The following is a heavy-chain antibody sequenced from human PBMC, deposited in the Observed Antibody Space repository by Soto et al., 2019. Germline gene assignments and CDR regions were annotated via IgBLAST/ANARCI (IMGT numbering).Heavy chain of an antibody. CDR1: GFTFSSYW. CDR2: IKQDGSEK. Sequence: PGGSLRLSCAASGFTFSSYWMSWVRQAPGKGLERVANIKQDGSEKYYVDSVKGRFTISRDNAKNSLYLQMNSLRAEDTAVYYCARVGVVVIANDDWYFDLWGRGTLVTVSS. V-gene: IGHV3-7*01. D-gene: IGHD2-21*01. CDR3: ARVGVVVIANDDWYFDL. J-gene: IGHJ2*01.